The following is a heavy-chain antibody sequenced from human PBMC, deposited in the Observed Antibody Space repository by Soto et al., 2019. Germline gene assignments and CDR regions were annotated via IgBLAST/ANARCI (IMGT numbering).Heavy chain of an antibody. V-gene: IGHV1-46*01. J-gene: IGHJ2*01. CDR3: VTKRGDGYRGYWYFDL. CDR2: LNPDTEST. D-gene: IGHD5-12*01. Sequence: ASVKVSCKTSGYTFTGYYLHWVRQAPGQGLEWLGILNPDTESTTYAQKFQGRVTMTRDTSTSTVYMELRSLTSEDAAVYYCVTKRGDGYRGYWYFDLWGRGTLVTVSS. CDR1: GYTFTGYY.